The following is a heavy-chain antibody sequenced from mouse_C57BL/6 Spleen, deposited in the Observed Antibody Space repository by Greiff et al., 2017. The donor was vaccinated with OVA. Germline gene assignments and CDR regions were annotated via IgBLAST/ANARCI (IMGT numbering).Heavy chain of an antibody. D-gene: IGHD2-4*01. CDR1: GYTFTNYW. J-gene: IGHJ2*01. Sequence: QVQLQQSGAELVRPGTSVKMSCKASGYTFTNYWIGWAKKRPGHGLEWIGDIYPGGGYTNYNEKFKGKATLTADKSSSTAYMQFRSLTSEDSAIYYCARKYDYDEGGFDYWGQGTTLTVSS. V-gene: IGHV1-63*01. CDR2: IYPGGGYT. CDR3: ARKYDYDEGGFDY.